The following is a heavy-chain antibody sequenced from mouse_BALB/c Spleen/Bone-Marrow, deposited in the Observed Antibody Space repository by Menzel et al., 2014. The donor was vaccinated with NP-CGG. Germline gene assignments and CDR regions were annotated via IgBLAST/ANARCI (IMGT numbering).Heavy chain of an antibody. CDR1: GYSITSDYA. CDR2: ISYSGST. CDR3: GRQFAF. J-gene: IGHJ3*01. V-gene: IGHV3-2*02. Sequence: EVQLQQSGPGLVKPSQSLSLTCTVTGYSITSDYAWNWIRQFPGNKLEWMGYISYSGSTSYNPSLKSRISITLDTSKNQFFLQLNSVTTEDAATYYCGRQFAFWGQGTLVTVSA.